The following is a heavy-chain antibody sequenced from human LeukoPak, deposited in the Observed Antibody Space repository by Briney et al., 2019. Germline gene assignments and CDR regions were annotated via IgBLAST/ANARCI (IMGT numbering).Heavy chain of an antibody. V-gene: IGHV1-18*01. CDR2: ISGYNGKT. CDR3: ARGSSTYYYDSSGLYYFDY. Sequence: ASVKVSCKASGYTFSKYSINWVRQAPGQGLEWMGWISGYNGKTNYAQKLQDRVTMTTDTSTSTAYMELRSLRSDDTAVYYCARGSSTYYYDSSGLYYFDYWGQGTLVTVSS. CDR1: GYTFSKYS. D-gene: IGHD3-22*01. J-gene: IGHJ4*02.